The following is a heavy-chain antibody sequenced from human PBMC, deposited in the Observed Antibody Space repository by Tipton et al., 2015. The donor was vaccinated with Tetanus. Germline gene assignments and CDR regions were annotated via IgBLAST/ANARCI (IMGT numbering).Heavy chain of an antibody. CDR3: ARFSYDSGGFYSYFDY. Sequence: TLSLTCTVSGDSITSSYWTWIRQPPGKGLEWIGYIYYSGATNYNPSLKSRVTISVDTSKNQFSLKLSSVTAADTAVYYCARFSYDSGGFYSYFDYWGRGTLVTVAS. CDR1: GDSITSSY. D-gene: IGHD3-22*01. J-gene: IGHJ4*02. CDR2: IYYSGAT. V-gene: IGHV4-59*12.